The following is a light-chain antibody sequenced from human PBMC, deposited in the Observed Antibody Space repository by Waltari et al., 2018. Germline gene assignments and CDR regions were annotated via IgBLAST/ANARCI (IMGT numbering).Light chain of an antibody. CDR2: DVT. CDR3: SSYTASRTYV. Sequence: QSALSQPASVSGSPGQSLTISCTGTSSAIGSYNRVSSFQQHPGEAPKLMFFDVTNRPSGVSHRFSATKSGNTASLTISGLQAEDEADYYCSSYTASRTYVFGTGTRVIVL. J-gene: IGLJ1*01. V-gene: IGLV2-14*03. CDR1: SSAIGSYNR.